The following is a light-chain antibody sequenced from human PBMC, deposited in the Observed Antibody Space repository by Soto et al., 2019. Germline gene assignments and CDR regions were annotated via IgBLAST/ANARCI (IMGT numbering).Light chain of an antibody. Sequence: QSLLTQPASVSGSPGQSITISCTGTSSDVGSYNLVSWYQQHPGKAPKLMIHEVSKRPSGVSNRFSGSKSGNTASLTISGLQAEDEADYYCCSYAGSSTYVFGSGTKLTVL. V-gene: IGLV2-23*02. CDR2: EVS. CDR3: CSYAGSSTYV. J-gene: IGLJ1*01. CDR1: SSDVGSYNL.